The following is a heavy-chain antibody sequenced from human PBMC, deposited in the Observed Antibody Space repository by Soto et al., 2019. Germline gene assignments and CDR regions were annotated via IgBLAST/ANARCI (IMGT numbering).Heavy chain of an antibody. CDR3: AKGVIVVVVAATPPYFDY. Sequence: GGSLRLSCAASGFTFSSYCMHWVRQAPGKGLEWVAVISYDGSNKYYADSVKGRFTISRDNSKNTLYLQMNSLRAEDTAVYYCAKGVIVVVVAATPPYFDYWGQGTLVTVSS. J-gene: IGHJ4*02. CDR1: GFTFSSYC. D-gene: IGHD2-15*01. CDR2: ISYDGSNK. V-gene: IGHV3-30*18.